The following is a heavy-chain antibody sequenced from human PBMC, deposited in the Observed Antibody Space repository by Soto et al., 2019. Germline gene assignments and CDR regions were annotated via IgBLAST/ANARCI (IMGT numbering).Heavy chain of an antibody. CDR1: GGSFSGYY. V-gene: IGHV4-34*01. CDR3: ARALVVPAAPGHYYGMDV. D-gene: IGHD2-2*01. J-gene: IGHJ6*02. CDR2: INHSGST. Sequence: QVQLQQWGAGLLKPSETLSLTCAVYGGSFSGYYWSWIRQPPGKGLGWIGEINHSGSTNYNPSLKSRVTISVDTSKNQFSLKLSSVTAADTAVYYCARALVVPAAPGHYYGMDVWGQGTTVTVSS.